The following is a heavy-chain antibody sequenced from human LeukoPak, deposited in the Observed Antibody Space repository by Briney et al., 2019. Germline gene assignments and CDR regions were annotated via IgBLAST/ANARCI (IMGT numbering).Heavy chain of an antibody. J-gene: IGHJ4*02. Sequence: GGSLRLSCAASGFTFSSYWMNWVRQAPGKGLVWVSRINGDGSSTSYADSVKGRFTIPRDNAKKTLFLQMNSLRAEDTALYYCARGYLYDSSGFDYWGQGTLVTVSS. V-gene: IGHV3-74*01. D-gene: IGHD3-22*01. CDR2: INGDGSST. CDR1: GFTFSSYW. CDR3: ARGYLYDSSGFDY.